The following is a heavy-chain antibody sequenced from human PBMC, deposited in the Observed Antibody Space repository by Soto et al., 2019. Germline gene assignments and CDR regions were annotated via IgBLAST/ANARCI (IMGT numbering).Heavy chain of an antibody. CDR3: AKDGRYNWNDHFDY. D-gene: IGHD1-20*01. J-gene: IGHJ4*02. V-gene: IGHV3-23*01. Sequence: PGGSPRLSCAASGFTFSSYVITWVRKAPGKGLEWVSAISGSGTTTYYADSVKGRFTITRDNSKNTLYLQMNSLRAEDTALYYCAKDGRYNWNDHFDYWGQGTLVTVSS. CDR2: ISGSGTTT. CDR1: GFTFSSYV.